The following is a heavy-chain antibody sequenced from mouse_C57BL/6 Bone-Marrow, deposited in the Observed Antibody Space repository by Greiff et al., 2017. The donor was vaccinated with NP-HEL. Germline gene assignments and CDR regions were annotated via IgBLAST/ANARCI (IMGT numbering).Heavy chain of an antibody. D-gene: IGHD2-5*01. CDR2: ISNGGGSN. J-gene: IGHJ3*01. V-gene: IGHV5-12*01. CDR1: GFTFSDSY. CDR3: ARHTYYSNYPFAD. Sequence: EVMLVESGGGLVQPGGSLKLSCAASGFTFSDSYMYWVRQTPEQRLEWVAYISNGGGSNYYPDTVKGRFTLSIDNATNTLYLQMSRLKSEDTAMYYCARHTYYSNYPFADWGQGTLVTVSA.